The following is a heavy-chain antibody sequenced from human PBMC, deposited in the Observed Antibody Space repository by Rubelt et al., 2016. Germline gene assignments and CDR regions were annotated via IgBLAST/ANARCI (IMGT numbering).Heavy chain of an antibody. Sequence: QVQLVQSGAEVKEPGASIKVSCKTSGYSFKRYAISWVRQAPGQGLEWMGWISTYNGDPRYAQNFQGRVTMTTDTSTSTAYMELRSLRSDDTAVYFCARGYCSSANCLFNWFDPWGQGTLVTVSS. CDR1: GYSFKRYA. CDR2: ISTYNGDP. CDR3: ARGYCSSANCLFNWFDP. D-gene: IGHD2-2*01. J-gene: IGHJ5*02. V-gene: IGHV1-18*01.